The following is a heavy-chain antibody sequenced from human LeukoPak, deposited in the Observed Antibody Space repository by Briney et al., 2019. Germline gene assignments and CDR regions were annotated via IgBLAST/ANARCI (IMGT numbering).Heavy chain of an antibody. CDR1: GYTFTSFG. CDR3: ARDLRRGYYDSSGYLTY. J-gene: IGHJ4*02. CDR2: TSAYNGNT. V-gene: IGHV1-18*01. D-gene: IGHD3-22*01. Sequence: ASVKVSCKASGYTFTSFGISWVRQAPGQWLELMGWTSAYNGNTNYAQKLQGRVTMTTDTSTSTAYMELRSLRSDDTAVYYCARDLRRGYYDSSGYLTYWGQGTLVTVSS.